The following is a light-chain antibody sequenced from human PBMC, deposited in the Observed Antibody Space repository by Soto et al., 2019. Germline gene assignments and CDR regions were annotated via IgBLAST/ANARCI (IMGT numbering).Light chain of an antibody. V-gene: IGKV3-20*01. Sequence: IVLTQSPGTLSLSPGERATLSCRASQSVSSGYLAWYQQKPGQAPRLLMYAASSRAPDFPDRFSGSGSGTDFTLTISRLEAEDFAVYYCQQSSRSPITFGQGTRLEIK. CDR3: QQSSRSPIT. CDR1: QSVSSGY. CDR2: AAS. J-gene: IGKJ5*01.